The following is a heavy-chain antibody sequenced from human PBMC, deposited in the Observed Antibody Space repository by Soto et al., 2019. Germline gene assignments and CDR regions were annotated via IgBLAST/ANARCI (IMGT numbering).Heavy chain of an antibody. CDR3: AGDPYYYASEY. D-gene: IGHD3-10*01. CDR1: GFTLSDHY. CDR2: ISGSATTI. Sequence: GTLRLSWASAGFTLSDHYMTWIRQAPGKGLEWVSYISGSATTIYYADSVRGRFTVSRDNAKNSLYLQMNSLRAEDTAVYYCAGDPYYYASEYWGQGILVTVSS. V-gene: IGHV3-11*01. J-gene: IGHJ4*02.